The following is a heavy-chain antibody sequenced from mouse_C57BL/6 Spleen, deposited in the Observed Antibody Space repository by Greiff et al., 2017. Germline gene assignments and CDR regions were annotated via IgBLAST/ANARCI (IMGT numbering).Heavy chain of an antibody. D-gene: IGHD1-1*01. CDR1: GYTFTSYW. CDR2: IDPSDSYT. J-gene: IGHJ2*01. Sequence: QVHVKQPGAELVRPGPSVKLSCKASGYTFTSYWMHWVKQRPGQGLEWIGVIDPSDSYTNYNQKFKGKATLTVDTSSSTAYMQLSSLTSEDSAVYYCARRYGSSPYYFDYWGQGTTLTVSA. V-gene: IGHV1-59*01. CDR3: ARRYGSSPYYFDY.